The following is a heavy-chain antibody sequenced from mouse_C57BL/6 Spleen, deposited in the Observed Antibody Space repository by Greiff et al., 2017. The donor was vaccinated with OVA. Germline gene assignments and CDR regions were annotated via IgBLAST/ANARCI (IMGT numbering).Heavy chain of an antibody. CDR3: ARYRDYYGYYFDY. J-gene: IGHJ2*01. D-gene: IGHD1-1*01. CDR1: GYTFTSYG. V-gene: IGHV1-81*01. CDR2: IYPRSGNT. Sequence: VQLQESGAELARPGASVKLSCKASGYTFTSYGISWVKQRTGQGLEWIGEIYPRSGNTYYNEKFKGKATLTADKSSSTAYMELRSLTSEDSAVYFCARYRDYYGYYFDYWGQGTTLTVSS.